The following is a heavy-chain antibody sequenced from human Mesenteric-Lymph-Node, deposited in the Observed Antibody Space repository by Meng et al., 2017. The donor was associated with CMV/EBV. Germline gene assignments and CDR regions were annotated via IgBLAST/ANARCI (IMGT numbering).Heavy chain of an antibody. CDR1: GYSFTSYW. Sequence: KVSCKGSGYSFTSYWIGWVRQMPGKGLEWMGIIYPGDSDTRYSPSFQGQVTISADKSISTAYLQWSSLKASDTAMYYCARAGGAYCTTTSCLVYWGQGTLVTVSS. CDR2: IYPGDSDT. CDR3: ARAGGAYCTTTSCLVY. D-gene: IGHD2-2*01. V-gene: IGHV5-51*01. J-gene: IGHJ4*02.